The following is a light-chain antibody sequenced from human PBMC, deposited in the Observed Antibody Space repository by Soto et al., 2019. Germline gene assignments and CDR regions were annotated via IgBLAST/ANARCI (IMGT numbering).Light chain of an antibody. CDR2: KAT. CDR3: QQYETFSPWT. Sequence: DIQMTQSPSTLSGSVGDRVTITCRASQTISSWLAWYQQKPGKAPKLLIYKATILQSGVPSRFSGSGSGTEFTLAINNLQPDDFATYYCQQYETFSPWTFGQGTKVDIK. J-gene: IGKJ1*01. V-gene: IGKV1-5*03. CDR1: QTISSW.